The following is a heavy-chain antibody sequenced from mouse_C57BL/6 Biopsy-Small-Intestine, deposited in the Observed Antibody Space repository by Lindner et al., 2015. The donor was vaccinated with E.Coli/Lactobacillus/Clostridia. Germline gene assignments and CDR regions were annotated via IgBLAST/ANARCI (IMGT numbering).Heavy chain of an antibody. J-gene: IGHJ2*01. V-gene: IGHV1-85*01. Sequence: VQLQESGPELVKPGASVKLSCKASGYTFTNYDINWVKQRPGQGLEWIGWIYPRDGSTKYNEKFKGKATLTVDTSSSTAYMELHSLTSEDSGVYFCAREGTGTGVYWGQGTTLTVSS. CDR2: IYPRDGST. CDR1: GYTFTNYD. D-gene: IGHD4-1*01. CDR3: AREGTGTGVY.